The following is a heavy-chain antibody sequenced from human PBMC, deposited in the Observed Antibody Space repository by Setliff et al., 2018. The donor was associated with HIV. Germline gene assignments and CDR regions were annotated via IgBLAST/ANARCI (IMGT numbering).Heavy chain of an antibody. J-gene: IGHJ4*02. CDR1: GGSISSGGYY. V-gene: IGHV4-31*03. D-gene: IGHD3-22*01. CDR3: ARDSTDGSGFPGPPSF. CDR2: MYHSGST. Sequence: NPSETLSLTCTVSGGSISSGGYYWSWIRQHPGKGLEWIGYMYHSGSTHYNPSLKSRVTISVDTSKKQLSLKLSSVTAADTAVYYWARDSTDGSGFPGPPSFWCQGTLVTVSS.